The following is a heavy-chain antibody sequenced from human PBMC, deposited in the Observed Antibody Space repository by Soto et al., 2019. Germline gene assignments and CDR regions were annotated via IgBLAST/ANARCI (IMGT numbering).Heavy chain of an antibody. CDR2: IRSKAYGGTT. D-gene: IGHD6-13*01. CDR1: GFTFGDYA. J-gene: IGHJ6*02. CDR3: TRDRAASSYYYYYGMDV. Sequence: GGSLRLSCTASGFTFGDYAMSWFRQAPGKGLEWVGFIRSKAYGGTTEYAASVKGRFTISRDDSKSIAYLQMNSLKTEDTAVYYCTRDRAASSYYYYYGMDVSGEGTKVTVS. V-gene: IGHV3-49*03.